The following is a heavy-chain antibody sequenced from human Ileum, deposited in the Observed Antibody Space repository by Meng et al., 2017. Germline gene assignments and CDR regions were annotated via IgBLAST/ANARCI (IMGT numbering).Heavy chain of an antibody. CDR3: AREGAYNGGDY. Sequence: QVQLVQSGAEVKKPGGSVKVSCKASGYTFTTYGISWVRQAPGQGLEWMGWMNTDKGNTNYAQKFQGRVTMTRDTSTSTAYMELRSLRSDDTAVYYCAREGAYNGGDYWGQGTLVTVSS. CDR2: MNTDKGNT. V-gene: IGHV1-18*01. D-gene: IGHD1-1*01. CDR1: GYTFTTYG. J-gene: IGHJ4*02.